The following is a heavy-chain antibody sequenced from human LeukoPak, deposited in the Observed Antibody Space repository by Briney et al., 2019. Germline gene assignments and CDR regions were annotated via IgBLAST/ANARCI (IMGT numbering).Heavy chain of an antibody. CDR3: ARAGQYHLLLTVLKNRHLDY. CDR1: GYSFSDYY. CDR2: INPDSGGT. D-gene: IGHD3-10*01. J-gene: IGHJ4*02. Sequence: ASVKVSCRASGYSFSDYYMHWVRQAPGQGLEWMGWINPDSGGTDYAQKFQGRVTMTRDTSRATVYMELNRLTSDDTAVYYCARAGQYHLLLTVLKNRHLDYWGQGTLVTVSS. V-gene: IGHV1-2*02.